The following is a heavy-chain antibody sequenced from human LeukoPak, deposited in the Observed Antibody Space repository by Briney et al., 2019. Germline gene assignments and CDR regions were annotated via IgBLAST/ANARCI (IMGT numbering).Heavy chain of an antibody. CDR3: ARDHRGAFDI. CDR1: GFTFSSYA. V-gene: IGHV3-30-3*01. CDR2: ISYDGSNK. Sequence: GGSLRLSCAASGFTFSSYAMHWVRQAPGKGLEWVAVISYDGSNKYYADSVKDRFTISRDNSKNTLYLQMNSLRAEDTAVYYCARDHRGAFDIWGQGTMVTVSS. J-gene: IGHJ3*02.